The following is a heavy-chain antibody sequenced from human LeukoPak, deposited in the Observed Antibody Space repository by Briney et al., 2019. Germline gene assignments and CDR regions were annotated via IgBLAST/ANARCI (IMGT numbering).Heavy chain of an antibody. CDR1: GFTFGSYA. V-gene: IGHV3-23*01. J-gene: IGHJ4*02. D-gene: IGHD6-19*01. CDR2: ISGSGSAT. Sequence: GGSLRLSCAAFGFTFGSYAMTWVRQAPGKGLEWVSAISGSGSATYYADSVKGRFTISRDISKNTLYLQMNSLRAEDTADYYCARVDIALTGFDYWGQGTLVTVSS. CDR3: ARVDIALTGFDY.